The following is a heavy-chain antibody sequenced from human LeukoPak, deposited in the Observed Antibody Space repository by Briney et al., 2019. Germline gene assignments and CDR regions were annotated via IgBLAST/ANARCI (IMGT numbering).Heavy chain of an antibody. CDR1: GFTFSSYA. J-gene: IGHJ4*02. V-gene: IGHV3-23*01. CDR2: ISGSGGST. Sequence: GGSLRLSCAASGFTFSSYAMSWVRQAPGKGLEGVSAISGSGGSTYYADSVKGRFTISRDNSKNTLYLQMNSLRAEDTAVYCCAKAPAAAGLEDFDYWGQGTLVTVSS. CDR3: AKAPAAAGLEDFDY. D-gene: IGHD6-13*01.